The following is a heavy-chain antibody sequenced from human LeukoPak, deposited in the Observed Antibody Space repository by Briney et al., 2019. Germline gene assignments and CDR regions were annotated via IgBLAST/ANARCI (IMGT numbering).Heavy chain of an antibody. CDR2: INHSGST. J-gene: IGHJ5*02. V-gene: IGHV4-34*01. CDR1: GGSFRGYY. D-gene: IGHD6-6*01. CDR3: ATRYVSSSSGYNWFDP. Sequence: SETLSLTCAVYGGSFRGYYWSWIRQPPGKGLEWIGEINHSGSTNYNPSLKSRVTISVDTSKNQFSLKLSSVTAADTAVYYCATRYVSSSSGYNWFDPWGQGTLVTVSS.